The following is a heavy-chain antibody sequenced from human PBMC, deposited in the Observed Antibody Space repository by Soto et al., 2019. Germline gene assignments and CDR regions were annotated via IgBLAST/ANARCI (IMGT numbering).Heavy chain of an antibody. CDR2: IKEDGSER. CDR3: ARGGREQHFVGDAFDI. J-gene: IGHJ3*02. Sequence: GGSLRLSCAASEFTFSSYWLSWVRQAPGKGLEWVASIKEDGSERYHVDSVKGRFTISRDNAKNSLYLQMSSLRAGDTAVYYCARGGREQHFVGDAFDIWGQGTLVTVSS. CDR1: EFTFSSYW. V-gene: IGHV3-7*05. D-gene: IGHD6-13*01.